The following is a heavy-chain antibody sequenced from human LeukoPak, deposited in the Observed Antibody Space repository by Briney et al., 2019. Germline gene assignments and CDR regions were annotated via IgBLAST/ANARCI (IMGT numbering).Heavy chain of an antibody. D-gene: IGHD6-13*01. Sequence: ASVKVSCKVSGYTLTELSMHGVRQAPGKGLGRMGGFDPEDGQTIYAQKFKGRVTMTEDTSTDTAYMELSSLTSEDTAVYYCAQKSSSWTNFDYWGQGTLVTVSS. V-gene: IGHV1-24*01. CDR2: FDPEDGQT. J-gene: IGHJ4*02. CDR3: AQKSSSWTNFDY. CDR1: GYTLTELS.